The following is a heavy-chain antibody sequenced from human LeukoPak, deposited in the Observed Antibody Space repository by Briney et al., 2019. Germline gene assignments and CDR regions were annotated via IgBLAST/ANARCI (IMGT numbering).Heavy chain of an antibody. CDR2: IIPIFGTA. Sequence: GASVKVSCKASGGTFSSNAISWVRQAPGQGLEWMGGIIPIFGTANYAQKFQGRVTITTDESTSTAYMELSSLGSEDTAVYYCARGGAAAGNYYYYYYMDVWGKGTTVTVSS. V-gene: IGHV1-69*05. CDR1: GGTFSSNA. J-gene: IGHJ6*03. D-gene: IGHD6-13*01. CDR3: ARGGAAAGNYYYYYYMDV.